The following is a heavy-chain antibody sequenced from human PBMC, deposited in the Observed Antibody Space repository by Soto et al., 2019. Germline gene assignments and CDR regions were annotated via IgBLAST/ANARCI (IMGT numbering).Heavy chain of an antibody. V-gene: IGHV1-18*01. CDR3: ARERQWDPLPY. J-gene: IGHJ4*02. CDR2: VSGYNRNT. D-gene: IGHD1-26*01. Sequence: VQLVQSGAEVKKPGASVKVSCEAYGYTFRNYGITWVRQASGQGLEWIGWVSGYNRNTNYAQKFEDRVTMTTDTSTSIAYLELRRLRIDDTAVYYCARERQWDPLPYWGPGTLLVVS. CDR1: GYTFRNYG.